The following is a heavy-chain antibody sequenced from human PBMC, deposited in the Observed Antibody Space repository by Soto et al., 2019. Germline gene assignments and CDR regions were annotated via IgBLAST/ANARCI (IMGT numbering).Heavy chain of an antibody. Sequence: GSGPTPVNPTQTVTLTCTFSGLSLSTSRVGVGWIRQPPGKALEGLALIYWDDDKRYSPSLKSRLTITKDTSENQVVLTMTNMDPVDTATYYCAHITAPPYYYGSGSYLLRENWFDPWGQGTLVTVSS. J-gene: IGHJ5*02. CDR3: AHITAPPYYYGSGSYLLRENWFDP. CDR2: IYWDDDK. CDR1: GLSLSTSRVG. V-gene: IGHV2-5*02. D-gene: IGHD3-10*01.